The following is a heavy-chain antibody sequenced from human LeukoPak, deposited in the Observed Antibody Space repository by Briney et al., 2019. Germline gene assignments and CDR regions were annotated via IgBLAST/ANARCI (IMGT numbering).Heavy chain of an antibody. CDR1: GGSISSYY. CDR3: ARVVMYPSGGAVEDY. CDR2: IYTSGST. D-gene: IGHD6-19*01. V-gene: IGHV4-4*07. Sequence: SETLSLTCTVSGGSISSYYWSWIRQPPGKGLEWIGRIYTSGSTNYNPSLKSRVTMSVDTSKNQFSLKLSSVTAADTAVYYCARVVMYPSGGAVEDYWGQGTLVTVSS. J-gene: IGHJ4*02.